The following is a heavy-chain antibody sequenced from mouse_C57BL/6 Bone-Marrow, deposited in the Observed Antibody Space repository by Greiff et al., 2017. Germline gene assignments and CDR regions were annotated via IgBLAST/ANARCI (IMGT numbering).Heavy chain of an antibody. D-gene: IGHD2-5*01. CDR2: ISDGGSYT. CDR1: GFTFSSYA. Sequence: EVKLVESGGGLVKPGGSLKLSCAASGFTFSSYAMSWVRQTPEKRLEWVATISDGGSYTYYPDNVKGRFTISRDNAKNNLYLQMSHLKSEDTAMYYCAREFYYSNYEGFAYWGQGTLVTVSA. J-gene: IGHJ3*01. V-gene: IGHV5-4*01. CDR3: AREFYYSNYEGFAY.